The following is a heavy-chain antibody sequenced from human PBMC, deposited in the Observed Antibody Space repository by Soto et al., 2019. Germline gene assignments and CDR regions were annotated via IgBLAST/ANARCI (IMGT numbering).Heavy chain of an antibody. CDR2: ISAYNGNT. D-gene: IGHD3-10*01. CDR3: ARELRTYYYGSGPTNCFDY. Sequence: QVQLVQSGAEVKKPGASVKVSCKASGYTFTSYGISWVRQAPGQGLEWMGWISAYNGNTNYAQKLQGRVTMTTDTPTSTAYMELRSLRADDTAVYCCARELRTYYYGSGPTNCFDYWGQGTLVTVSS. CDR1: GYTFTSYG. V-gene: IGHV1-18*01. J-gene: IGHJ4*02.